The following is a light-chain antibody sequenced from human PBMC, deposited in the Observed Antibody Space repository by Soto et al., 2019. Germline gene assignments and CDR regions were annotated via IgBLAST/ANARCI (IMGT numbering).Light chain of an antibody. CDR3: QQYGGSPIT. Sequence: MVLTQCPGTLSLSPGGRATLSCRASQSVTTRLAWYQHKAGQPPRLLISGASVRASGVPVRISGSGSGTDFTLTISRLEPEDFALYYCQQYGGSPITFGLGTRWRL. V-gene: IGKV3-20*01. CDR2: GAS. CDR1: QSVTTR. J-gene: IGKJ5*01.